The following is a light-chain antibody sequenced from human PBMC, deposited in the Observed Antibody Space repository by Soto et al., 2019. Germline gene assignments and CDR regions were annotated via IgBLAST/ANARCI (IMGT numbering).Light chain of an antibody. Sequence: SSELTQPLSVSVALGQTARITCGGNNTGSKNVHWHQQKPGQAPVLVIYRDSNRPSGIPERFAGSNSGNTATLTISRAQAGDEADYYCQVWDSSNHVVFGGGTKLTVL. CDR1: NTGSKN. J-gene: IGLJ2*01. CDR2: RDS. V-gene: IGLV3-9*01. CDR3: QVWDSSNHVV.